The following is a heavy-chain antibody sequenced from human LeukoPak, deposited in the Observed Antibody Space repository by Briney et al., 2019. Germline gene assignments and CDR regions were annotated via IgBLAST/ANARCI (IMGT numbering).Heavy chain of an antibody. Sequence: TSETLSLTCTVSGYSISSGYYWSWIRQPPGKGLEWIGEINHSGSTNYNPSLKSRVTISVDTSKNQFSLKLSSVTAADTAVYYCARHGLSITMVRGVRTRAYYFDYWGQGTLVTVSS. V-gene: IGHV4-38-2*02. CDR3: ARHGLSITMVRGVRTRAYYFDY. D-gene: IGHD3-10*01. CDR1: GYSISSGYY. CDR2: INHSGST. J-gene: IGHJ4*02.